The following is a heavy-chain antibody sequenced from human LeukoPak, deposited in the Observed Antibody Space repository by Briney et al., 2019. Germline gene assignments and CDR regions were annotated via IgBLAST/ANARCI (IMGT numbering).Heavy chain of an antibody. V-gene: IGHV3-74*01. CDR1: GFTLSNYW. CDR3: ARDSSGTY. D-gene: IGHD6-19*01. J-gene: IGHJ4*02. CDR2: IKSDGSRI. Sequence: GGSLRLSCAASGFTLSNYWMHWVRQAPGKGLVWVSGIKSDGSRISYADSVKGRFTISRDNAKNTLYLQMNSLRAEDTAVYYCARDSSGTYWGQGTLVTVSS.